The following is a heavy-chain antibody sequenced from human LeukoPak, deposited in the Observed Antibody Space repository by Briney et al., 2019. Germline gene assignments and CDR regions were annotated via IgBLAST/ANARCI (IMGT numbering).Heavy chain of an antibody. D-gene: IGHD6-19*01. CDR1: GFSLITSGMC. V-gene: IGHV2-70*11. CDR2: IDWDDDK. CDR3: ARTRWGSGWYGQYYFDY. J-gene: IGHJ4*02. Sequence: SGPALVKPTQTLTLTCTFSGFSLITSGMCVSWIRQPPGKALEWLVRIDWDDDKYYSTSLKTRLTISKDTSKNQVVLTLTNMDPVDTATYYCARTRWGSGWYGQYYFDYWGQGTLVTVSS.